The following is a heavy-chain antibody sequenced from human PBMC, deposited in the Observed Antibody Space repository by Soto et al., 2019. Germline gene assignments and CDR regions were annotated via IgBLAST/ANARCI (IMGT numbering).Heavy chain of an antibody. Sequence: GASVKVSCKASGYTFTSYYIHWVRQAPGQGLEWMGIINPSGGSTSYAQKFQGRVTMTRDTSTSTVYMELSSLRSEDTAVYYCARVYCSGGSCYGIDYWGQGTLVTVSS. V-gene: IGHV1-46*01. CDR2: INPSGGST. D-gene: IGHD2-15*01. CDR3: ARVYCSGGSCYGIDY. J-gene: IGHJ4*02. CDR1: GYTFTSYY.